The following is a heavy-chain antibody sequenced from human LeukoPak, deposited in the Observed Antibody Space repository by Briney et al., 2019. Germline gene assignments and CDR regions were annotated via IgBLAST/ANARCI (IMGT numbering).Heavy chain of an antibody. CDR3: AKATPYDILTGYSFVFDY. Sequence: HPGGSLRLSRAASGFTFSSYWMSWVRQAPGKGLEWVANIKQDGSEKYYVDSVKGRFTISRDNSKNTLYLQMNSLRAEDTAVYYCAKATPYDILTGYSFVFDYWGQGTLVTVSS. J-gene: IGHJ4*02. CDR2: IKQDGSEK. CDR1: GFTFSSYW. D-gene: IGHD3-9*01. V-gene: IGHV3-7*03.